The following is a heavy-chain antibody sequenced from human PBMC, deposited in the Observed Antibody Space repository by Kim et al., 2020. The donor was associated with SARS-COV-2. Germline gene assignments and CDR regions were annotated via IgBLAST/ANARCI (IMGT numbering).Heavy chain of an antibody. D-gene: IGHD3-3*01. CDR3: ARESVRFLEWLLSGHAFDI. Sequence: SQTLSLTCAISGDSVSSNSAAWNWIRQSPSRGLEWLGRTYYRSKWYNDYAVSVKSRITINPDTSKNQFSLQLNSVTPEDTAVYYCARESVRFLEWLLSGHAFDIWGQGTMVTVSS. V-gene: IGHV6-1*01. J-gene: IGHJ3*02. CDR2: TYYRSKWYN. CDR1: GDSVSSNSAA.